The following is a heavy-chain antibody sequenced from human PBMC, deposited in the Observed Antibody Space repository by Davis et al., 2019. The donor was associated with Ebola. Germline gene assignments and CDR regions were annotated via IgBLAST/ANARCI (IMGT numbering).Heavy chain of an antibody. CDR3: ARDGLDHSTTDRGMDV. V-gene: IGHV4-39*02. CDR2: IYYSGST. D-gene: IGHD1-26*01. J-gene: IGHJ6*02. Sequence: PSETLSLTCTVSGGSISSSSYYWGWIRQPPGKGLEWIGSIYYSGSTYYNPSLKSRVTISVDTSKNQFSLKLSSVTAADTAVYYCARDGLDHSTTDRGMDVWGQGTTVTVSS. CDR1: GGSISSSSYY.